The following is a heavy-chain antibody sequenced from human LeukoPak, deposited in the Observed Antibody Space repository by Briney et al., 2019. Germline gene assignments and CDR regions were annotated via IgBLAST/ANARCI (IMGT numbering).Heavy chain of an antibody. D-gene: IGHD3-10*01. V-gene: IGHV4-39*02. CDR2: ISYSGTT. CDR1: GASISSSRYY. Sequence: SSETLSLTCTVSGASISSSRYYWGWIRQPPGKGLEWIGSISYSGTTYYNPSLKSRGSISVDTSRNQFSLKLSSVTAADTAVYYCARDTQLLWFEGTLHYWGQGTLVTVSS. CDR3: ARDTQLLWFEGTLHY. J-gene: IGHJ4*02.